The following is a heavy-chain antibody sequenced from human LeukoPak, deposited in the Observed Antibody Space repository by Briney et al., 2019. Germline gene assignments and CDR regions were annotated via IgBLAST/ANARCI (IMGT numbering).Heavy chain of an antibody. CDR1: GFTFSSYS. D-gene: IGHD6-19*01. V-gene: IGHV3-21*01. J-gene: IGHJ4*02. Sequence: GGSLRLSCAASGFTFSSYSMNWVRQAPGKGLEWVSSISSSSSYIYYADSVKGRSTISRDNAKNSLYLQMNSLRAEDTAVYYCARKVAGTNYFDYWGQGTLVTVSS. CDR3: ARKVAGTNYFDY. CDR2: ISSSSSYI.